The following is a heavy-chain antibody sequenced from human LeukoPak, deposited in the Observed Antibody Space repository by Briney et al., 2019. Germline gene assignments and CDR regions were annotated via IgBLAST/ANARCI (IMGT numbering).Heavy chain of an antibody. CDR1: GFTFSSYS. Sequence: GGSLRLSCAASGFTFSSYSMNWVRQAPRKGLEWVSYISSSSSTKYYADSVKGRFTISRDNAKNSLYLQMNSLRDEDTAVYYCARDLPPGSSGWYLGYWGQGTLVTVSS. CDR3: ARDLPPGSSGWYLGY. CDR2: ISSSSSTK. J-gene: IGHJ4*02. V-gene: IGHV3-48*02. D-gene: IGHD6-19*01.